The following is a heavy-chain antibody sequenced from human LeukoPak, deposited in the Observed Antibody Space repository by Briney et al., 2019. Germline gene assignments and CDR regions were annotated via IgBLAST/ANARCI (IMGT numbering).Heavy chain of an antibody. J-gene: IGHJ4*02. Sequence: PSGTLSLTCAVSGGSISSGNWWSWVRQPPGKGLEWIGEIYHSGSTNYNPSLKSRVTISVDTSKNQFSLKLSSVTAADTAVYYCARHIGGGSSFDYWGQGTLVTVSS. CDR2: IYHSGST. CDR1: GGSISSGNW. V-gene: IGHV4-4*02. CDR3: ARHIGGGSSFDY. D-gene: IGHD2-15*01.